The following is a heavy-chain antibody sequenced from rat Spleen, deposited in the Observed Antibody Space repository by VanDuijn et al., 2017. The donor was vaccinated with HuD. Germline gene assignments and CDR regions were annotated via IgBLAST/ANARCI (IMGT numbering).Heavy chain of an antibody. CDR1: GFTFSDYN. J-gene: IGHJ2*01. CDR3: ATHGTVGPFDY. D-gene: IGHD1-1*01. Sequence: EVQLVESGGGLVQPGRSLKLSCAASGFTFSDYNMAWVRQAPKKGLEWVATIIYDGSRTYYRDSVKGRFTIPRDNAKSTPYLQMDSLRSEETATYYCATHGTVGPFDYWGQGVMVTVSS. V-gene: IGHV5S10*01. CDR2: IIYDGSRT.